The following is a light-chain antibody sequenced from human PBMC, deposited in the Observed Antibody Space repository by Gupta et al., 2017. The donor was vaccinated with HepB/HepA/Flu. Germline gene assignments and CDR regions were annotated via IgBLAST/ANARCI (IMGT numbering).Light chain of an antibody. CDR1: SSNVGGNT. CDR2: NDN. J-gene: IGLJ3*02. Sequence: SVPTQPPSASGSPGQRVTISFSGSSSNVGGNTVNWYQQLPGTAPKLVIYNDNQRPSGVPDRFSGSKSGTSASLAISGLQAEDEGDYYCAAWEGSLNGWVFGGGTKVTVL. V-gene: IGLV1-44*01. CDR3: AAWEGSLNGWV.